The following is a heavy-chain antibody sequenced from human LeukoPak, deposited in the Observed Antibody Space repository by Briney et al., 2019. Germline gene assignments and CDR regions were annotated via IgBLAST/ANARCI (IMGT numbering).Heavy chain of an antibody. J-gene: IGHJ4*02. CDR1: GFTFSDYA. CDR3: ASTAAATDPPGF. CDR2: ISSDVYDGTTE. Sequence: GSLRLSCSASGFTFSDYAMDWVRQAPGKGLECVAVISSDVYDGTTEYYADSVKGRFTISRDNPKNTVYLQMNSLRGEDTAVYYCASTAAATDPPGFWGQGTLVTVSS. D-gene: IGHD6-13*01. V-gene: IGHV3-30-3*01.